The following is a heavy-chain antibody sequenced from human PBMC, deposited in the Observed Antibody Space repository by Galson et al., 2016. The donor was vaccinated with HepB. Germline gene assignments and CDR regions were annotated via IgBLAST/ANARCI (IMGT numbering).Heavy chain of an antibody. CDR3: ARAQVGEIAAAGTWFDY. J-gene: IGHJ4*02. CDR1: GGSISSRSYY. D-gene: IGHD6-13*01. CDR2: IYYSGST. V-gene: IGHV4-39*01. Sequence: ETLSLTCTVSGGSISSRSYYRGWIRQPPGKGLEWIGSIYYSGSTYYNPSLKSRVTISVDTSKNQFSLKLSSVTAADTAVYYCARAQVGEIAAAGTWFDYWGQGTLVTVSS.